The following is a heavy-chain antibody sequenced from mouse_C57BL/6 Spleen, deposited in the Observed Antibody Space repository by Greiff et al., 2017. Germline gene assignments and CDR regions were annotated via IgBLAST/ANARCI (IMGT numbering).Heavy chain of an antibody. Sequence: VQLQQSGAELMKPGASVKLSCKATGYTFTGYWIEWVKQRPGHGLAWIGEILPGSGSTNYNDNFKGTATFTADTSSNTAYMQLSSLTTADSAIYYCARDYGSSEDRYLDYWGQGTTLTVSS. D-gene: IGHD1-1*01. V-gene: IGHV1-9*01. J-gene: IGHJ2*01. CDR1: GYTFTGYW. CDR2: ILPGSGST. CDR3: ARDYGSSEDRYLDY.